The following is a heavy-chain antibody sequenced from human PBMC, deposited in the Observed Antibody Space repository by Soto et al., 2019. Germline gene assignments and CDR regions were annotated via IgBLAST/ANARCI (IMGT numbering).Heavy chain of an antibody. CDR3: ARESGFCGPRCYRNNSFDP. CDR1: GASISNHY. Sequence: SETLSLTGSVCGASISNHYWRWMRQSPGRGLEWVGLMSNTGIPTYNPSLQGRVNISPDTANNRISLRLSSVTAADTAVYYCARESGFCGPRCYRNNSFDPWGQGILVTVSS. J-gene: IGHJ5*02. CDR2: MSNTGIP. D-gene: IGHD2-21*01. V-gene: IGHV4-59*11.